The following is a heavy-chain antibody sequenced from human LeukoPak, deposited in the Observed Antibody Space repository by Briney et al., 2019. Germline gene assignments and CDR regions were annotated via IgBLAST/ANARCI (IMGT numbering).Heavy chain of an antibody. CDR3: ARDEAYDYVWGSYRNYYYGMDV. Sequence: GGSLRLSCAASGFTFSSYWMHWVRQAPGKGLVWVSRINSDGSSTSYADSVKGRFTISRDNAKSTLYLQMNSLRAEDTAVYYCARDEAYDYVWGSYRNYYYGMDVWGQGTTVTVSS. CDR2: INSDGSST. CDR1: GFTFSSYW. J-gene: IGHJ6*02. V-gene: IGHV3-74*01. D-gene: IGHD3-16*02.